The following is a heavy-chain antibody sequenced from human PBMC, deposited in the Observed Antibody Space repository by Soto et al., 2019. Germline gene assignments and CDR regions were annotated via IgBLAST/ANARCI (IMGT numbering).Heavy chain of an antibody. Sequence: GGSLRLSCAASGFTFSSYAMSWVRQAPGKGLEWVSAISGSGGSTYYADSVKGLFTISRDNSKNTLYLQMNSLRAEDTAVYYCAKSNNDYVSLYYFDYWGQGTLVTVSS. V-gene: IGHV3-23*01. J-gene: IGHJ4*02. CDR3: AKSNNDYVSLYYFDY. CDR1: GFTFSSYA. D-gene: IGHD3-16*01. CDR2: ISGSGGST.